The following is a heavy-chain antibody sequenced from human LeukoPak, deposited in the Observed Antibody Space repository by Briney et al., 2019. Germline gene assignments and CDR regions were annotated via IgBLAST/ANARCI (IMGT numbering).Heavy chain of an antibody. CDR1: GFTFSNFA. CDR3: ARSGPGIAAAGPIYYYYYMDV. CDR2: LGGGGIDT. Sequence: GGSLRLSCAASGFTFSNFAMSWVRQPPGKGLEWVSTLGGGGIDTYYADSVKGRFTISRDNSKNTLYLQMNSLRAEDTAVYYCARSGPGIAAAGPIYYYYYMDVWGKGTTVTVSS. V-gene: IGHV3-23*01. J-gene: IGHJ6*03. D-gene: IGHD6-13*01.